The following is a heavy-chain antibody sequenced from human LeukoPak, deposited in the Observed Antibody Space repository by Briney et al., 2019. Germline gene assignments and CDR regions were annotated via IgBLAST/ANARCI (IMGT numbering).Heavy chain of an antibody. Sequence: HPGGSLRLSCAASGFTFTSYAMNWVRQAPGKGLEWVSAISGSGVSTFYADSVKGRFTISRDNSKNTLYLQMNSLRAEDTAVYYCAKDGPLVGPYYFDYWGPGTLVTVSS. J-gene: IGHJ4*02. V-gene: IGHV3-23*01. CDR1: GFTFTSYA. CDR2: ISGSGVST. D-gene: IGHD1-26*01. CDR3: AKDGPLVGPYYFDY.